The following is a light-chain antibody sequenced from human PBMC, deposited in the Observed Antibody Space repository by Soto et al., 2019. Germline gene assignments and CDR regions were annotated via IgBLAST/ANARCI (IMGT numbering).Light chain of an antibody. CDR2: GVS. CDR1: SSDVGGYNY. V-gene: IGLV2-11*01. CDR3: CSYAGTYTVF. Sequence: QSVLTQPRSVSGSPGQSVTISCTGSSSDVGGYNYVSWYQHHPDKVPKLIIFGVSKRPSGVPDRFSGSKSGNTASLTISGLQAEDEADYFRCSYAGTYTVFFGGGTKLTVL. J-gene: IGLJ2*01.